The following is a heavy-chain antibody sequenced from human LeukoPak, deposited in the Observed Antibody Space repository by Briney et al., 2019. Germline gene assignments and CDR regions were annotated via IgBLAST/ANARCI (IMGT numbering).Heavy chain of an antibody. CDR2: ISGSGSST. CDR1: GFTFANYA. V-gene: IGHV3-23*01. Sequence: PGGSLRLSCAASGFTFANYAMNWVRQAPGKGLEWVSAISGSGSSTYYADSVKGRFTISRDNSKNTLYLQMDSLRAEDTAVYYCAKNNAGYWGQGTLATVSS. CDR3: AKNNAGY. D-gene: IGHD1-14*01. J-gene: IGHJ4*02.